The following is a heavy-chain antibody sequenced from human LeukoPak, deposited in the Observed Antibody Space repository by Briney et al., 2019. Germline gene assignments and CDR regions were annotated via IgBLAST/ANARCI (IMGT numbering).Heavy chain of an antibody. Sequence: ASVKVSCKASGYSFTGYYMHWVRQAPGQGLEWMGWINPNSGGTNYAQKFQGRVTMTRATSITTAYLDLSRLTSDDTALYYCARESPMTTNYAADVWGQGTMVTVSS. CDR1: GYSFTGYY. D-gene: IGHD2-8*01. CDR3: ARESPMTTNYAADV. V-gene: IGHV1-2*02. CDR2: INPNSGGT. J-gene: IGHJ3*01.